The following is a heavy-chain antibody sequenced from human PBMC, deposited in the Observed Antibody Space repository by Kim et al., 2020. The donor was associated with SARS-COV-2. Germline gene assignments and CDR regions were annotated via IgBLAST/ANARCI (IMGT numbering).Heavy chain of an antibody. CDR3: ARDYLVNTIVGVVKGRYDPHGWFDP. Sequence: SETLSLTCTVSGGSISSYYWSWIRQPAGKGLEWIGRIYTSGSTNYNPSLKSRVTMSVDTSKNQFSLKLSSVNAADTAVYYCARDYLVNTIVGVVKGRYDPHGWFDPWGQGTLVTVSS. D-gene: IGHD3-3*01. CDR1: GGSISSYY. V-gene: IGHV4-4*07. CDR2: IYTSGST. J-gene: IGHJ5*02.